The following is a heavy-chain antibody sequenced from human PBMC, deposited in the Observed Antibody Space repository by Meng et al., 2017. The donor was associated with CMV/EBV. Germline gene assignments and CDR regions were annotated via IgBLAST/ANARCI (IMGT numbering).Heavy chain of an antibody. V-gene: IGHV4-39*07. D-gene: IGHD3-22*01. Sequence: SETLSLTCTVSGGSISSSSYYWGWIRQPPGKGLEWIGSIYYSGSTYYNPSLKSRVTISVDTSKNQFSLKLSSVTAAGTAVYYCARDGPVTMIVVGNWFDPWGQGTLVTVSS. CDR1: GGSISSSSYY. CDR2: IYYSGST. J-gene: IGHJ5*02. CDR3: ARDGPVTMIVVGNWFDP.